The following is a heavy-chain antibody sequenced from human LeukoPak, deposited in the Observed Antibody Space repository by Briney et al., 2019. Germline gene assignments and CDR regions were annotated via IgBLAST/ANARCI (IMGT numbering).Heavy chain of an antibody. V-gene: IGHV1-69*06. J-gene: IGHJ4*02. CDR2: IIPIFGTA. CDR3: AKEITRPQKAIDY. D-gene: IGHD1-20*01. CDR1: GGTFSIYA. Sequence: GSSVTVSCNASGGTFSIYAISWERQAPGQGLEWMGRIIPIFGTANYARKFQGRVTITADKSTSTAYMELSSLRSEDTAVYYCAKEITRPQKAIDYRGQGTPVTVSS.